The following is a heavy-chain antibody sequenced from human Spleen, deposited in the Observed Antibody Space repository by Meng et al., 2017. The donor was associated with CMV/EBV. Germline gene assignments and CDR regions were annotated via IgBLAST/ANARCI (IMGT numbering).Heavy chain of an antibody. D-gene: IGHD2-2*01. J-gene: IGHJ6*02. V-gene: IGHV1-2*02. CDR2: INPETGDA. CDR1: GYTFIGYY. CDR3: ARERYLVPAASPDYYYYGMDV. Sequence: ASVKVSCKASGYTFIGYYIHWMRQAPGQGLEWMGWINPETGDANYAQKFQGRVTMTRDTFINTAYMEVSRLTSDDTADYYCARERYLVPAASPDYYYYGMDVWGQGTTVTVSS.